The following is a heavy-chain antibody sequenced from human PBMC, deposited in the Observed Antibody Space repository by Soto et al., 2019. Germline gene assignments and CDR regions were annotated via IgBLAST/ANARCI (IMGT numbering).Heavy chain of an antibody. CDR2: IYYSGST. CDR3: ARVSSGRSSREINWFDP. V-gene: IGHV4-31*03. J-gene: IGHJ5*02. D-gene: IGHD6-19*01. Sequence: QVQLQESGPGLVKPSQTLSLTCTVSGGSISSGGYYWSWIRQHPGKGLEWIGYIYYSGSTYYNPSLKSRVTILVDTSKNQFSLKLSAVTAADTAVYYCARVSSGRSSREINWFDPWGQGTLVTVSS. CDR1: GGSISSGGYY.